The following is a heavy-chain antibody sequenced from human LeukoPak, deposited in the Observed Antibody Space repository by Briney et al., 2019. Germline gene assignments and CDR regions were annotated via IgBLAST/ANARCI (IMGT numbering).Heavy chain of an antibody. D-gene: IGHD6-13*01. J-gene: IGHJ4*02. CDR3: AKAGGASWYLY. V-gene: IGHV3-23*01. CDR1: GFTFSSYT. CDR2: ISGNGGRT. Sequence: GGSLRLSCAASGFTFSSYTMGWVRQAPGKGLEWVSDISGNGGRTYYADSVRGRFTISRDNSKNTLYLQMNSLRAEDTAVYYCAKAGGASWYLYWGQGTLVTVSS.